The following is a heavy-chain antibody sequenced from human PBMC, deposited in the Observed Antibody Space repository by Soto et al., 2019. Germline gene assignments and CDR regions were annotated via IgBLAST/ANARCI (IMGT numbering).Heavy chain of an antibody. D-gene: IGHD2-21*02. CDR3: AKHRVTARGTSDYFDY. CDR2: IYYSGST. Sequence: QVQLQESGPGLVKPSETLSLTCTVSGGSISSYYWSWIRQPPGKGLEWIGYIYYSGSTNYNPSLKSRVTISVDTSKNQFSLKLSSVTAADTAVYYCAKHRVTARGTSDYFDYWGQGTLVTVSS. J-gene: IGHJ4*02. V-gene: IGHV4-59*01. CDR1: GGSISSYY.